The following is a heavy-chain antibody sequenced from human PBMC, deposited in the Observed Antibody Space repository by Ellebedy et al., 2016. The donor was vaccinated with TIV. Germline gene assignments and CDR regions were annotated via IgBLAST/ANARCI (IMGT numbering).Heavy chain of an antibody. Sequence: SETLSLXCAVYGGSFSGYYWSWIRQPPGKGLEWIGEINHSGSTNYNPSLKSRVTISVDTSKNQFSLKLSSVTAADTAVYYCARGSRTGTTGICFDYWGQGTLVTVSS. CDR2: INHSGST. CDR3: ARGSRTGTTGICFDY. J-gene: IGHJ4*02. CDR1: GGSFSGYY. V-gene: IGHV4-34*01. D-gene: IGHD1-1*01.